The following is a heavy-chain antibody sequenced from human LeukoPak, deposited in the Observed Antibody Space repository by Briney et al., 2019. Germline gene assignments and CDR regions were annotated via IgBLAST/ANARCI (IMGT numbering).Heavy chain of an antibody. J-gene: IGHJ4*02. CDR3: ARAGSYRGYFDY. Sequence: SETLSLTCAVYGGSFSGYYWSWIRQPPGKGLEWIGYIYYSGSTNYNPSLKSRVTISVDTSKNQFSLKLSSVTAADTAVYYCARAGSYRGYFDYWGQGTLVTVSS. D-gene: IGHD1-26*01. CDR1: GGSFSGYY. CDR2: IYYSGST. V-gene: IGHV4-59*01.